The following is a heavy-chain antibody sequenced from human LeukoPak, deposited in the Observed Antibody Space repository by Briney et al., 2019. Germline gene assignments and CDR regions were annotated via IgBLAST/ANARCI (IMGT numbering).Heavy chain of an antibody. CDR1: GDSISSYY. Sequence: SETLSLTCTVSGDSISSYYWSWIRQPPGKGLEWIGYIYYSGSTNYNPSLKSRVTISVDTSKNQFSLKLSSVTAADTAVYYCARECSSTSCSYYFDYWGQGTLVTVSS. D-gene: IGHD2-2*01. V-gene: IGHV4-59*01. CDR2: IYYSGST. CDR3: ARECSSTSCSYYFDY. J-gene: IGHJ4*02.